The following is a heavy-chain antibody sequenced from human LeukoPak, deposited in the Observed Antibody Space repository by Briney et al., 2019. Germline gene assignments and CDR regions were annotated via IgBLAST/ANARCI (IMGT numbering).Heavy chain of an antibody. CDR2: IYYSGTT. J-gene: IGHJ4*02. CDR3: ARGQLVRAIDY. D-gene: IGHD6-13*01. Sequence: SETLSLTCTVSGGSISGFNGYWAWIRQPPGKGLEWIGSIYYSGTTNYNPSLQSRVTISVDTSKNQFSLKLSSVTAADTAVYYCARGQLVRAIDYWGQGTLVTVSS. CDR1: GGSISGFNGY. V-gene: IGHV4-39*07.